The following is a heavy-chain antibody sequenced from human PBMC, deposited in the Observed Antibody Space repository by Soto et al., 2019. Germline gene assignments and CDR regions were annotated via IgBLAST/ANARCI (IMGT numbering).Heavy chain of an antibody. CDR2: IYSGGST. CDR3: ARDGGYSSGWYPYYFDY. CDR1: GFTVSSNY. J-gene: IGHJ4*02. V-gene: IGHV3-53*02. D-gene: IGHD6-19*01. Sequence: EVQLVETGGGLIQPGGSLRLSCAASGFTVSSNYMSWVRQAPGKGLEWVSVIYSGGSTYYADSVKGRFTISRDNSKNTLYLQMNSLRAEDTAVYYCARDGGYSSGWYPYYFDYWGQGTLVTVSS.